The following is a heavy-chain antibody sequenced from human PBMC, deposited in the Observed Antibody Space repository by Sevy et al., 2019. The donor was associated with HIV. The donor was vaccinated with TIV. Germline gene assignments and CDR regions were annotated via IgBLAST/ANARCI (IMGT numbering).Heavy chain of an antibody. J-gene: IGHJ4*02. D-gene: IGHD2-2*01. CDR3: ARDGPDFDY. Sequence: GGSLRLSCAASGFTFSSYAMHRVRQAPGKGLEWVAVISYDGSNKYYADSVKGRFTISRDNSKNTLYLQMNSLRAEDTAVYYCARDGPDFDYWGQGTLVTVSS. V-gene: IGHV3-30-3*01. CDR2: ISYDGSNK. CDR1: GFTFSSYA.